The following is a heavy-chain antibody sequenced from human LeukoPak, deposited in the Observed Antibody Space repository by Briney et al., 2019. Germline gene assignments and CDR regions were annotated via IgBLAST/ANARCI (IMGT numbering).Heavy chain of an antibody. V-gene: IGHV3-48*04. J-gene: IGHJ4*02. Sequence: PGGSLRLSCAASGFTFSSYSMNWVRQAPGKGLEWVSYISSSGSTIYYADSVKGRFTISRDNAKNSLYLQMNSLRAEDTAVYYCARDGALYGNDYWGQGTLVTVSS. CDR1: GFTFSSYS. CDR3: ARDGALYGNDY. CDR2: ISSSGSTI. D-gene: IGHD2/OR15-2a*01.